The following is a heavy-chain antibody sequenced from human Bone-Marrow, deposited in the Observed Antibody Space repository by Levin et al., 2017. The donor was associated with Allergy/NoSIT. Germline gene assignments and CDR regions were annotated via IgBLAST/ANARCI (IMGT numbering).Heavy chain of an antibody. V-gene: IGHV3-48*01. CDR1: GFTFSSYS. D-gene: IGHD2-15*01. J-gene: IGHJ4*02. CDR2: ISGNSDTI. Sequence: GGSLRLSCAASGFTFSSYSMNWIRQAPGKGLEWISYISGNSDTIYYADSVKGRFTISRDNAKNSLYLQMSILGVEDTAVYYCAGDSNRWYYWGQGTLVTVSS. CDR3: AGDSNRWYY.